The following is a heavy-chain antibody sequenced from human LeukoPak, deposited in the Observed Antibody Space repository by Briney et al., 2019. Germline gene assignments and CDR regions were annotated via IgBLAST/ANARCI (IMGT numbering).Heavy chain of an antibody. V-gene: IGHV1-8*01. D-gene: IGHD3-10*01. CDR2: MNPNSGNT. CDR3: ARGGGSGSHYYYYGMDV. CDR1: GYTFTSYD. Sequence: ASVKVSCKASGYTFTSYDINWVRQATGQGLEWMGWMNPNSGNTGYAQKFQGRVTMTRNTSISTAYMELSSLRSEDTAVYYCARGGGSGSHYYYYGMDVWGQGTTVTVSS. J-gene: IGHJ6*02.